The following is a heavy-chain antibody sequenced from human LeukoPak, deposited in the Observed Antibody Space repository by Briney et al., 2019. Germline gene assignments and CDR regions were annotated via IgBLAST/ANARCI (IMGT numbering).Heavy chain of an antibody. D-gene: IGHD2-21*01. Sequence: ASVKVACKASGYTFSSYDINWVRQSTGQGLQWMGWLNPTSGYTVFAPKFQGRVTLSRNTSINTAYMELFSLTSDDSAVYYCATSPHYTPAYYDNWGQGTLVTVSS. J-gene: IGHJ4*02. CDR3: ATSPHYTPAYYDN. CDR1: GYTFSSYD. CDR2: LNPTSGYT. V-gene: IGHV1-8*02.